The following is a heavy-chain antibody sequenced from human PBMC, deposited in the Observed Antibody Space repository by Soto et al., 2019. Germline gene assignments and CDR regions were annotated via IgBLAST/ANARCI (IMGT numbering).Heavy chain of an antibody. Sequence: QLVESGGGLVPPGGSLRLSCAASGFTFSSYSMNWVRQAPGKGLEWISYITSSGVTMYADSVRRRFTISRDDAKNSLYLQMNSLRDDDTAVYYCAREPVPENSRKWWFDYWGQGTLVTVSS. CDR3: AREPVPENSRKWWFDY. CDR1: GFTFSSYS. D-gene: IGHD2-15*01. J-gene: IGHJ4*02. CDR2: ITSSGVTM. V-gene: IGHV3-48*02.